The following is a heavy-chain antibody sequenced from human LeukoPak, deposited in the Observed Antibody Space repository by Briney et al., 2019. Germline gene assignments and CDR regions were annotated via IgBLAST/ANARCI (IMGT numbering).Heavy chain of an antibody. V-gene: IGHV1-69*04. J-gene: IGHJ5*02. CDR1: GGTFSSYA. D-gene: IGHD5-12*01. CDR3: ARSVVANEENWFDP. Sequence: GASVKVSFKASGGTFSSYAISWVRQAPGQGLEWMGRIITILGIANYAQKFQGRVTITADKSTSTAYMELSSLRSEDTAVYYCARSVVANEENWFDPWGQGTLVTGSS. CDR2: IITILGIA.